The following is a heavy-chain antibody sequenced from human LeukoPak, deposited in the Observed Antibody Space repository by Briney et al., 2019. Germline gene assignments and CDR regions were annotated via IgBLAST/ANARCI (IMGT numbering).Heavy chain of an antibody. Sequence: GGSLRLSCAASGFTFNDYYMSWIRQAPGKGLEWLSYINIGGTNRHYADPVKGRFTISRDNAKKSLYLEMNNLRAEDTAVYYCATDGAGFDTWGQGVLVTVSS. CDR1: GFTFNDYY. CDR2: INIGGTNR. V-gene: IGHV3-11*01. CDR3: ATDGAGFDT. J-gene: IGHJ5*02.